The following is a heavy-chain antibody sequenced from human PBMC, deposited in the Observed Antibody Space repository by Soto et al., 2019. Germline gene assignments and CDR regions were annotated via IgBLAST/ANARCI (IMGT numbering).Heavy chain of an antibody. D-gene: IGHD4-17*01. CDR1: CDSMTGAN. CDR3: TRARYGDHFDS. J-gene: IGHJ4*02. V-gene: IGHV4-59*01. CDR2: IDYSGST. Sequence: SETLSLTCSVSCDSMTGANWGWFRQSPEKGLEWIGYIDYSGSTNYNPSLRSRITITIDTSSSQFSLNLASVTAADAAVYYCTRARYGDHFDSWGQGTLVTVSS.